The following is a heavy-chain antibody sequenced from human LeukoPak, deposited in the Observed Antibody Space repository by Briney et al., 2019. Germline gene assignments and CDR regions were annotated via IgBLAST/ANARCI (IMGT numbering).Heavy chain of an antibody. Sequence: GGSLRLSCAASGFTFSSYGMSWVRQAPGKGLEWVSAISGSGGSTYYADSVKGRFTISRDNSKNTPYLQMNSLRAEDTAVYYCARRAGAYSHPYDYWGQGTLVTVSS. CDR3: ARRAGAYSHPYDY. D-gene: IGHD4/OR15-4a*01. CDR1: GFTFSSYG. CDR2: ISGSGGST. J-gene: IGHJ4*02. V-gene: IGHV3-23*01.